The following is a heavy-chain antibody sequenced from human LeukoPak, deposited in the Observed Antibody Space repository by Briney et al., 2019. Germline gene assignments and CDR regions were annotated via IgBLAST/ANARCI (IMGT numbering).Heavy chain of an antibody. D-gene: IGHD6-13*01. CDR2: ISAYNGNT. CDR3: ARDGTGSASSSWDFDY. J-gene: IGHJ4*02. CDR1: GYTFTSYG. V-gene: IGHV1-18*01. Sequence: ASVTVSCKASGYTFTSYGISWVRQAPGQGLEWMGWISAYNGNTNYAQKLQGRVTMTTDTSTSTAYMELRSLRSDDTAVYYCARDGTGSASSSWDFDYWGQGTLVTVSS.